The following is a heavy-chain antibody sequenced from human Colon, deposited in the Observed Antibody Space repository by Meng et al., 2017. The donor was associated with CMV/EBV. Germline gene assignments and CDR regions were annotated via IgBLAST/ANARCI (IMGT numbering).Heavy chain of an antibody. Sequence: GESLEISCAASGFTFSSYRMNWVRQAPGKGLEWVSSISSSSSYIYYADSVKCRFTISRDNAKNSLYLQMNSLRAEDTAVYYCASGSYYFDYWGQGTLVTVSS. J-gene: IGHJ4*02. CDR2: ISSSSSYI. D-gene: IGHD1-26*01. V-gene: IGHV3-21*01. CDR3: ASGSYYFDY. CDR1: GFTFSSYR.